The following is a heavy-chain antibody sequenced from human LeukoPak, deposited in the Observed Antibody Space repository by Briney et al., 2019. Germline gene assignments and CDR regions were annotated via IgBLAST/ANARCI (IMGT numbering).Heavy chain of an antibody. CDR1: GFTFSSYG. CDR3: AKDYYSSSSSVVFWFDP. Sequence: PGGSLRLSCAASGFTFSSYGMSWVRQAPGKGLEWVSAISGSGGSTYYADSVKGRFTISRDNSKNTLYLQMNSLRAEDTAVYYCAKDYYSSSSSVVFWFDPWGQGTLVTVSS. J-gene: IGHJ5*02. CDR2: ISGSGGST. V-gene: IGHV3-23*01. D-gene: IGHD6-6*01.